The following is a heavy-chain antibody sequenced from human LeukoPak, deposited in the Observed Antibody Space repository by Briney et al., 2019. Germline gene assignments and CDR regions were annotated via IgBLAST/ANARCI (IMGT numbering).Heavy chain of an antibody. Sequence: GGSLRLSCAASGFTFSSYGMHWVRQAPGKGLEWVAFIRYDGSNKYYADSVKGRFTISRDNSKNTLYLQMNSLRAEDTAVYYCAKEYGPRWEGLFDYWGQGTLVTVSS. D-gene: IGHD1-26*01. CDR1: GFTFSSYG. CDR2: IRYDGSNK. J-gene: IGHJ4*02. CDR3: AKEYGPRWEGLFDY. V-gene: IGHV3-30*02.